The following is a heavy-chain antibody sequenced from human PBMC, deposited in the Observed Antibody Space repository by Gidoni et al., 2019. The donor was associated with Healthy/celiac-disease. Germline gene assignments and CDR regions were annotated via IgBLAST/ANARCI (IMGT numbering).Heavy chain of an antibody. V-gene: IGHV3-74*01. Sequence: EVQLVESGGGLVQPGGSLRLSCAASGFTFGSYWMHWVRQAPGKGLVWVSRINSDGSSTSYADSVKGRFTISRDNAKNTLYLQMNSLRAEDTAVYYCARVHGYSGYDPPDYWGQGTLVTVSS. CDR3: ARVHGYSGYDPPDY. J-gene: IGHJ4*02. CDR2: INSDGSST. CDR1: GFTFGSYW. D-gene: IGHD5-12*01.